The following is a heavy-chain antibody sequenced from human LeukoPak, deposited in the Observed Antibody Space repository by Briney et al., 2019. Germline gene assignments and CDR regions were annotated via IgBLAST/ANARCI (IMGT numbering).Heavy chain of an antibody. CDR3: AREELWIPDY. J-gene: IGHJ4*02. Sequence: QAGGSLRLSCAASGFTFSSYGMHWVRQAPGKGLVWVARINSDGSRTSHADSVKGRFTISRDNAKNTLYLQMSSLRAEDTAVYYCAREELWIPDYCGQGTLVTVSS. CDR2: INSDGSRT. D-gene: IGHD1-7*01. V-gene: IGHV3-74*01. CDR1: GFTFSSYG.